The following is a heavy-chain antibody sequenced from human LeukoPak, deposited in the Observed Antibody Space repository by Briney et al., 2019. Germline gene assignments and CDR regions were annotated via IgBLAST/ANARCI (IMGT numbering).Heavy chain of an antibody. CDR2: IYTSGST. CDR3: ARDGYSGNDGL. CDR1: GGSISSGSYY. V-gene: IGHV4-61*02. J-gene: IGHJ4*02. D-gene: IGHD5-12*01. Sequence: SQTLSLTCTVSGGSISSGSYYWSWIRQPAGKGLEWIGRIYTSGSTNYNPSLKSRVTISVDTSKNQSSLKLSSVTAADTAVYYCARDGYSGNDGLWGQGTLVTVSS.